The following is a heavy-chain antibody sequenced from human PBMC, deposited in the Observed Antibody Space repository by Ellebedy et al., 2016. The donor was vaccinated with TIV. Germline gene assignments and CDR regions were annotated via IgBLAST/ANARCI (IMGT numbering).Heavy chain of an antibody. D-gene: IGHD2-15*01. Sequence: GESLKISXAASGFTFSPYWMSWVRQAPGKGLEWVSFISGGTTYYADSVKGRFTISRDNSKNTLYLQMNSLRDEDTAVYYCASPYCIGGSCYRSEYFHQWGQGTLVTVSS. CDR1: GFTFSPYW. V-gene: IGHV3-66*02. J-gene: IGHJ1*01. CDR3: ASPYCIGGSCYRSEYFHQ. CDR2: ISGGTT.